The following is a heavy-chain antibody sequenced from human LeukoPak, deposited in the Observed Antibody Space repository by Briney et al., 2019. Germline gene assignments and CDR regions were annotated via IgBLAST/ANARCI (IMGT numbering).Heavy chain of an antibody. V-gene: IGHV4-4*07. CDR3: ARDRWYSSSWYPGYYYYYGMDV. Sequence: SETLSLTCTVSGGSISSYYWSWIRQPAGKGLEWIGRIYTSGSTNYNPSLKSRVTMSVDTSKNQFSLKLSFVTAADTAVYYCARDRWYSSSWYPGYYYYYGMDVWGQGTTVTVSS. J-gene: IGHJ6*02. CDR1: GGSISSYY. D-gene: IGHD6-13*01. CDR2: IYTSGST.